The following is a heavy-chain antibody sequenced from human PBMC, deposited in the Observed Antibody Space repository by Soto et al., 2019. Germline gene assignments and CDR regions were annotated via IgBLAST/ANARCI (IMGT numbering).Heavy chain of an antibody. D-gene: IGHD3-22*01. V-gene: IGHV4-39*01. CDR2: IYYSGST. CDR1: GGSISSSSYY. Sequence: QLQLQESGPGLVKPSETLSLTCTVSGGSISSSSYYWGWIRQPPGKGLEWIGSIYYSGSTYYNPSLNSRVTISVDTSKNQFSLKLSSVTAADTAVYYCATLNYYDSSGYYAGAFDIWGQGTMVTVSS. CDR3: ATLNYYDSSGYYAGAFDI. J-gene: IGHJ3*02.